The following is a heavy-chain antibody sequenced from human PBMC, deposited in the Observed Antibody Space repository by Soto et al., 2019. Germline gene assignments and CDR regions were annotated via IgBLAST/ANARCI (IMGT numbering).Heavy chain of an antibody. Sequence: GGSLRLSCSASGFTFSSYAMHWVRQAPGKGLEYVSAISSNGGSTYYADSVKGRFTISRDKSKNTLYLQMSSLRAEDTAVYYCVKDFLEVPAAHYNWFDPWGQGTLVTVSS. CDR1: GFTFSSYA. CDR3: VKDFLEVPAAHYNWFDP. V-gene: IGHV3-64D*06. D-gene: IGHD2-2*01. J-gene: IGHJ5*02. CDR2: ISSNGGST.